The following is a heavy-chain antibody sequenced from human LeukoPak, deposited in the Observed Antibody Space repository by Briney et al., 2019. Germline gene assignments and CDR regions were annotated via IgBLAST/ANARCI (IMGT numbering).Heavy chain of an antibody. J-gene: IGHJ4*02. CDR2: IRYDGSNK. D-gene: IGHD3-22*01. CDR1: GFTFSSYG. V-gene: IGHV3-30*02. Sequence: GGSLRLSCAASGFTFSSYGMHWVRQAPGKGLEWVAFIRYDGSNKYYADSVKGRFTISRDNSKNTLYLQMNSLRAEDTAVYYCAKEEAYYYDSSGYPAGDYWGQGTQVTVSS. CDR3: AKEEAYYYDSSGYPAGDY.